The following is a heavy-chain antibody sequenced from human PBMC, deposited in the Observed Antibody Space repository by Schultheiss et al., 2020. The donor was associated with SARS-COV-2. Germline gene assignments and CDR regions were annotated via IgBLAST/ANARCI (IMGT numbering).Heavy chain of an antibody. CDR1: GGSISGHY. D-gene: IGHD4-17*01. V-gene: IGHV4-59*08. CDR2: IYYTGST. Sequence: SETLSLTCTVSGGSISGHYWSWVRQPPGKGLEWIGYIYYTGSTNYNPSLKSRVTISVDTSKNQFSLKLSSVTAADTAVYYCANGTVSDYFDYWGQGTLVTVSS. CDR3: ANGTVSDYFDY. J-gene: IGHJ4*02.